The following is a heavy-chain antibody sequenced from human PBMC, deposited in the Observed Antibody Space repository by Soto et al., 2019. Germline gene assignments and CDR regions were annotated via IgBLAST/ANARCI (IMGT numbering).Heavy chain of an antibody. J-gene: IGHJ5*02. Sequence: PSETLSLTCTVSGGSISSYYRSWIRQPPGKGLERIGYIYYSGSTNYNPSLKSRVTISVDTSKNQFSLKLSSVTAADTAVYYCARVLPVYDYIWGSYRPNWFDPWGQGTLVTVSS. CDR2: IYYSGST. CDR1: GGSISSYY. D-gene: IGHD3-16*02. CDR3: ARVLPVYDYIWGSYRPNWFDP. V-gene: IGHV4-59*01.